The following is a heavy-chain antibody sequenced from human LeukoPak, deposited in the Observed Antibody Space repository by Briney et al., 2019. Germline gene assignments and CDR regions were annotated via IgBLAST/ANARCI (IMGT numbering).Heavy chain of an antibody. J-gene: IGHJ6*03. D-gene: IGHD5-12*01. Sequence: LETLSLTCTVSGGSISTYYWSWIRQPPGKGLEWIGYIYYSGSTNYNPSLKSRVTISVDTSKNQFSLKLSSVTAADTAVYYCASSGFRYYYYMDVWGKGTTVAVSS. V-gene: IGHV4-59*01. CDR1: GGSISTYY. CDR3: ASSGFRYYYYMDV. CDR2: IYYSGST.